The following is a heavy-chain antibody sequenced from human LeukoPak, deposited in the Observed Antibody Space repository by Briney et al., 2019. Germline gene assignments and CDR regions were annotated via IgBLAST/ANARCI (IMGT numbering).Heavy chain of an antibody. Sequence: GGSLRLSCAASGFTFSRYSMNWVRQAPGKGLEWVSSISSSSSYIYYADSVKGRFTISRENAKNSLYLQMNSLRAGDTAVYYCARSSGYHWYFDLWGRGTLVTVSS. CDR3: ARSSGYHWYFDL. CDR2: ISSSSSYI. D-gene: IGHD3-22*01. CDR1: GFTFSRYS. V-gene: IGHV3-21*01. J-gene: IGHJ2*01.